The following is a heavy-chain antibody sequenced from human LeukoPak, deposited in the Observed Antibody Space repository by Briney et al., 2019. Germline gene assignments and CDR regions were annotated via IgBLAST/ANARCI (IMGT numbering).Heavy chain of an antibody. CDR3: ATAPEQWLVLPQFDY. D-gene: IGHD6-19*01. V-gene: IGHV3-23*01. J-gene: IGHJ4*02. CDR2: ISGSGGST. Sequence: TGGSLRLSCAASGFTFRSYAMSWVRQAPGKGLEWVSAISGSGGSTYYADSVEGRFTISRDNSKNTLYVQMNSLRVDDTAVYYCATAPEQWLVLPQFDYWGQGTLVTVSS. CDR1: GFTFRSYA.